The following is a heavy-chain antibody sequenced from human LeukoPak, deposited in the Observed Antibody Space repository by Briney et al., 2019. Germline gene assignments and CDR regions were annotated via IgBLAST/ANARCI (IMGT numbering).Heavy chain of an antibody. CDR3: AREGYYDSSGYPYYFDY. CDR1: GFTFSSYS. D-gene: IGHD3-22*01. J-gene: IGHJ4*02. CDR2: ISSSSSTI. V-gene: IGHV3-48*01. Sequence: GGSLRLSCAASGFTFSSYSVNWVRQAPGKGLEWVSYISSSSSTIYYADSVKGRFTISRDNAKNSLYLQMNSLRAEDTAVYYCAREGYYDSSGYPYYFDYWGQGTLVTVSS.